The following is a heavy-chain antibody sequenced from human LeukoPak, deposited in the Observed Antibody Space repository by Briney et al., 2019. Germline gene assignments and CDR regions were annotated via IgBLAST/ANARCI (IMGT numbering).Heavy chain of an antibody. J-gene: IGHJ4*02. D-gene: IGHD2-2*01. Sequence: GASVKVSRKPSRYSFSNYGLSWVRSAPGQGLEWMGWISAYNGNTNYAQKLQGRVTMTTDKSTSTAYMELRRLRSDDTAVDYCAGDKEKATYEYRSSEYCTDYWGQGTLVTVSS. V-gene: IGHV1-18*01. CDR3: AGDKEKATYEYRSSEYCTDY. CDR2: ISAYNGNT. CDR1: RYSFSNYG.